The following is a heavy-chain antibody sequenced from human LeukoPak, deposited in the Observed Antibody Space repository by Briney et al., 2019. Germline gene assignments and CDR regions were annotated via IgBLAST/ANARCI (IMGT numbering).Heavy chain of an antibody. Sequence: ASVKVSYKASGYTFTSYYMYCVRQAPGQWLEWMGITTPSGGSTSYAQKFQGRVTMTRDTSTSTVYMELSSLRSEDTAVYYCARDLISPREGGELIWDYWGQGTLVTVSS. J-gene: IGHJ4*02. CDR1: GYTFTSYY. D-gene: IGHD1-26*01. CDR3: ARDLISPREGGELIWDY. CDR2: TTPSGGST. V-gene: IGHV1-46*01.